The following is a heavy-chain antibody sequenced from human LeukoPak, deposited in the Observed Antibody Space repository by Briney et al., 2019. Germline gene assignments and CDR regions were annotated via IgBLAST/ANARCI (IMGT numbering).Heavy chain of an antibody. V-gene: IGHV4-59*01. Sequence: PSETLSLTCSVSDGSINSYYWNWIRRPPGKGLEWIGYIYYNGDTNYSPSLKSRVTMSVDTSKNLFSLKVSSVTAADTAVYYCARGRSNYYGMDVWGQGTTVTVSS. D-gene: IGHD1-26*01. CDR1: DGSINSYY. CDR3: ARGRSNYYGMDV. CDR2: IYYNGDT. J-gene: IGHJ6*02.